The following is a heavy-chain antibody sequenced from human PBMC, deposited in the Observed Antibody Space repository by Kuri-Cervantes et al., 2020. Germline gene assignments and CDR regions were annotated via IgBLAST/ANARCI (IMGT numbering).Heavy chain of an antibody. Sequence: GGSLRLSCVASGFTFSFYPIHWVRQAPGKGLEWVALISSDGSHKIYADSVKGRFTISRDNSKSTLYLEMNSLRAEDTAMYYCTRNTEGIDLWGQGTLVTVSS. D-gene: IGHD2-8*02. J-gene: IGHJ5*02. V-gene: IGHV3-30*01. CDR1: GFTFSFYP. CDR2: ISSDGSHK. CDR3: TRNTEGIDL.